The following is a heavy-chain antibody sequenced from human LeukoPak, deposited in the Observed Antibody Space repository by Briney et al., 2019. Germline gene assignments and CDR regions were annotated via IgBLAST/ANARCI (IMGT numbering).Heavy chain of an antibody. CDR1: GFALSSHW. J-gene: IGHJ6*02. CDR2: VNRDGSET. V-gene: IGHV3-7*03. CDR3: ARNNGMDV. Sequence: PGGSLRLSCAASGFALSSHWMTCVRQVPGRGPEWVANVNRDGSETYYLDSVKGRFTISKDNAKNSLYLQMDSLRAEDTALYHCARNNGMDVWGQGTTVIVSS.